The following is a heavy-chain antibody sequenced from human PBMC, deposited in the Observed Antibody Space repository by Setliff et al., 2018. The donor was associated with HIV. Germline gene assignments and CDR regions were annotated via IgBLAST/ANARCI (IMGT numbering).Heavy chain of an antibody. J-gene: IGHJ5*02. V-gene: IGHV1-18*01. CDR3: ARYERDGYYDSSGYRFDP. CDR2: IGPYNDRT. D-gene: IGHD3-22*01. Sequence: ASVKVSCKTSGYMFIAYGMSWVRRAPGQGLEWMGWIGPYNDRTEYAQEFQGRVSLTIDTSASTAYMELRSLRSEDTAVYYCARYERDGYYDSSGYRFDPWGQGTLVTVSS. CDR1: GYMFIAYG.